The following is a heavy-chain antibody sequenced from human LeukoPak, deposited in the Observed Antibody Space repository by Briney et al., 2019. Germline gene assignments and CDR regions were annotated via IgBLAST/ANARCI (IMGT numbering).Heavy chain of an antibody. J-gene: IGHJ4*02. Sequence: SETLSLTCTVSGGSISSSSYYWGWIRPPPGKGPEWIGSIYYSGSTYYNPSLTSRVTISVDTSKNQFSLKQSSVTAADTAVYYCARRYFDDSGGYYYYFDYWGQGTLVTVSS. V-gene: IGHV4-39*01. CDR3: ARRYFDDSGGYYYYFDY. CDR2: IYYSGST. D-gene: IGHD3-22*01. CDR1: GGSISSSSYY.